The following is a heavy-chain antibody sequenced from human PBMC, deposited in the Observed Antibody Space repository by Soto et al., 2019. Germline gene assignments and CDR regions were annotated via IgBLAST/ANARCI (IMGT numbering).Heavy chain of an antibody. Sequence: PGGSLRLSCAASGFTFSDYYMSWIRQAPGKGLEWVSYISSSGSTIYYADSVKGRFTTSRDNAKNSLYLQMNSLRAEDTAVYYCASPPVYSSGWYVGGLFKFWGQGTLVTVSS. J-gene: IGHJ4*02. CDR1: GFTFSDYY. D-gene: IGHD6-19*01. CDR3: ASPPVYSSGWYVGGLFKF. CDR2: ISSSGSTI. V-gene: IGHV3-11*01.